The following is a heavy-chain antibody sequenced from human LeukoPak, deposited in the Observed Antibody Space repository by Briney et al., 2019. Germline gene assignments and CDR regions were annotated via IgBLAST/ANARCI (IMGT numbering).Heavy chain of an antibody. Sequence: GGALRLSCAASGFTFSSYSMDWVRQAPGKGLEWVSYISSSGSTIYYADSVKGRFTISRDNAKNSLYLQMNSLRDEDTAVYYCARGPQRYYGSGQDFDYWGQGTLVSVFS. D-gene: IGHD3-10*01. V-gene: IGHV3-48*02. CDR3: ARGPQRYYGSGQDFDY. CDR2: ISSSGSTI. J-gene: IGHJ4*02. CDR1: GFTFSSYS.